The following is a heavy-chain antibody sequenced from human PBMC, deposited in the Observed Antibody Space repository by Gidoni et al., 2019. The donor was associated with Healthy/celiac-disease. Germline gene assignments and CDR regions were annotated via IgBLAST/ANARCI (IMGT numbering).Heavy chain of an antibody. V-gene: IGHV3-23*01. Sequence: EVQLLESGGGLVQPGGSLRLSCAASGFTFSSYAMSWVRQAPGKGLEWVSAISGSGGSTYYADSVKGRFTISRDNSKNTLYLQMNSLRAEDTAVYYCAKVGEAAAPIPYYFDYWGQGTLVTVSS. J-gene: IGHJ4*02. D-gene: IGHD6-13*01. CDR2: ISGSGGST. CDR1: GFTFSSYA. CDR3: AKVGEAAAPIPYYFDY.